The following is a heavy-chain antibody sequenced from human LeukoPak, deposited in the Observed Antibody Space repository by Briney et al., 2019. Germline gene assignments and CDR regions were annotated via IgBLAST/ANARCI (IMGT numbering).Heavy chain of an antibody. CDR2: ISHSGNT. V-gene: IGHV4-38-2*02. D-gene: IGHD6-19*01. J-gene: IGHJ4*02. Sequence: SETLSLTCTVSGYSISSGYYWGWVRQPPGEGLGWIGSISHSGNTYYKPSLKSRVTISVDTFKNQFSLKLSSVTAADTALYYCARAPGSGWSNWGQGTLVTVSS. CDR1: GYSISSGYY. CDR3: ARAPGSGWSN.